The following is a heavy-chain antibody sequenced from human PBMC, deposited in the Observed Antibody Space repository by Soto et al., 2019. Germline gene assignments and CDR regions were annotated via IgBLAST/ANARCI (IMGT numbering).Heavy chain of an antibody. D-gene: IGHD5-18*01. CDR1: GYSFTSYW. CDR3: ARHVSGYSYENWFDP. Sequence: GESLKISCKGSGYSFTSYWIGWVRQMPGKGLEWMGIIYPGDSDTRYSPSFQGQVTISADKSISTAYLQWSSLKASDTAMYYCARHVSGYSYENWFDPWGQGTLVTVSS. J-gene: IGHJ5*02. CDR2: IYPGDSDT. V-gene: IGHV5-51*01.